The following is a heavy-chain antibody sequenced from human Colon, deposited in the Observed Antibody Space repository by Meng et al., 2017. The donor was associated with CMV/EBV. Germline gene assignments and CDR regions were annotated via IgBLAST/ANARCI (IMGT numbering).Heavy chain of an antibody. J-gene: IGHJ4*02. D-gene: IGHD4-23*01. CDR1: GFTFSTFA. CDR3: AKAPYDYDDNSYYFDY. CDR2: IPYDGNNI. V-gene: IGHV3-30*18. Sequence: GESLKISCVASGFTFSTFAIHWVRQAPGKGLERVAIIPYDGNNIKYGDSVKGRFTVSRDNSKNTVYFQMNSLRADDTAVYYCAKAPYDYDDNSYYFDYWGQGTLVTVSS.